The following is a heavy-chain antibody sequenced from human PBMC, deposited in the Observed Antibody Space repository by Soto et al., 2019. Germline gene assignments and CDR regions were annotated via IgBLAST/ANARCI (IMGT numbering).Heavy chain of an antibody. CDR2: IRSKPKSHAT. Sequence: PGGSLRLFCAASGFIFSGSALHWVRQAPGKGLEWVGHIRSKPKSHATEYNVSVKGRFTISRDDSHNTAYLQMNSLKSEDTAVYYCAASALDYFDSSGYLAYWGQGTPVTVSS. V-gene: IGHV3-73*01. CDR3: AASALDYFDSSGYLAY. D-gene: IGHD3-22*01. J-gene: IGHJ4*02. CDR1: GFIFSGSA.